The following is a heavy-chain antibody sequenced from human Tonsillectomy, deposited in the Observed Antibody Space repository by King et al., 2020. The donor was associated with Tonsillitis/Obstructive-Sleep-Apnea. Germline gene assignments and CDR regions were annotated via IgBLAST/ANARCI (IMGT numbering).Heavy chain of an antibody. J-gene: IGHJ6*03. V-gene: IGHV1-69*01. D-gene: IGHD3-10*01. CDR1: GGTFSSYA. CDR2: IIPIFGTA. CDR3: ARADNMVQGVKAGRGPYYYYYMDV. Sequence: VQLVESGAEVKKPGSSVKVSCKASGGTFSSYAISWVRQAPGQGLEWMGGIIPIFGTANYAQKFQGRVTITADESTSTAYMELSSLRSEDTAVYYCARADNMVQGVKAGRGPYYYYYMDVWGKGTTVTVSS.